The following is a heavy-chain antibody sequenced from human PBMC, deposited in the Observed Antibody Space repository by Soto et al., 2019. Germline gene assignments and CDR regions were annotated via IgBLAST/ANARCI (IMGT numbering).Heavy chain of an antibody. CDR3: ARIGVVGSRSRDS. CDR2: ISSFGSTM. CDR1: GFTFRNYE. V-gene: IGHV3-48*03. Sequence: DVQLVESGGGLVEPGGSLRLSCAASGFTFRNYEMNWVRQAPGKGLEWVSYISSFGSTMFYPDSVKGRFTVSRDNAKNSLYLEMNSLRAEDTASYYGARIGVVGSRSRDSWGQGTLVTVSS. D-gene: IGHD1-26*01. J-gene: IGHJ4*02.